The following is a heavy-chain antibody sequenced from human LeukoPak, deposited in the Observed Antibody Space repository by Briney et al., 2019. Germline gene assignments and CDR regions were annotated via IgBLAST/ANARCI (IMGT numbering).Heavy chain of an antibody. J-gene: IGHJ4*02. CDR2: IYTSGST. V-gene: IGHV4-61*02. D-gene: IGHD3-16*01. CDR3: ARVFAGGSYFDY. CDR1: GGSISSGSYY. Sequence: PSQTLSLTCTVSGGSISSGSYYWSWIRQPAGKGLEWIGRIYTSGSTNYNPSLKSRVTISVDTSKNQFSLKLSSVTAADTAVYYRARVFAGGSYFDYWGQGTLVTASS.